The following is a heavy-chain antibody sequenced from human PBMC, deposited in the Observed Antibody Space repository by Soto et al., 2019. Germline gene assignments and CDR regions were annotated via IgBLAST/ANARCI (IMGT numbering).Heavy chain of an antibody. J-gene: IGHJ4*02. V-gene: IGHV3-30-3*01. Sequence: GVSLRLSCAASGFTFSSYAMHWVRQAPGKGLEWVAVISYDGSNKYYADSVKGRFTISRDNSKNTLYLQMNSLRAEDTAVYYCARDLAPRGGVANIDYWGQGTLVTVSS. D-gene: IGHD3-3*01. CDR2: ISYDGSNK. CDR3: ARDLAPRGGVANIDY. CDR1: GFTFSSYA.